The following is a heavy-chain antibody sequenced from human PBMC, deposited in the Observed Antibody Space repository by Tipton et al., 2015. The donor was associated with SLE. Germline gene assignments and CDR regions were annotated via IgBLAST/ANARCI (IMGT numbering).Heavy chain of an antibody. Sequence: QLVQSGPEGKKPGASVKVSCKASGYTFTSFDINWVRQATGQGLEWMGWMNPNSGNTAYAQKFQGRVTMTRDTSISIAYMKLSSLRSGDTAVYYCARAPPQLGFDYWGQGTLVTVSS. J-gene: IGHJ4*02. CDR1: GYTFTSFD. V-gene: IGHV1-8*01. CDR3: ARAPPQLGFDY. CDR2: MNPNSGNT. D-gene: IGHD3-10*01.